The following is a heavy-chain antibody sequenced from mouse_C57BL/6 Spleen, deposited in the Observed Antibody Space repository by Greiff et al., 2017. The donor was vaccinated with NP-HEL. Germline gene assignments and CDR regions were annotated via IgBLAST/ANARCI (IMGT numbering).Heavy chain of an antibody. J-gene: IGHJ2*01. CDR2: IDPSDSYT. Sequence: VQLQQPGAELVKPGASVKLSCKASGYTFTSYWMQWVKQRPGQGLEWIGEIDPSDSYTNYNQKFKGKATLTVDTSSSTAYMQLSSLTSADSAVYYCARSLDYYGSSQYYFDYWGQGTTLTVSS. V-gene: IGHV1-50*01. CDR1: GYTFTSYW. CDR3: ARSLDYYGSSQYYFDY. D-gene: IGHD1-1*01.